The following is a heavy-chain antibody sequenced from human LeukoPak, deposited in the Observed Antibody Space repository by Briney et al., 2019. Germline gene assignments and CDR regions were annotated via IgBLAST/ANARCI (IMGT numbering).Heavy chain of an antibody. Sequence: GGSLRLSCAASGLTFSSYAMHWVRQAPGKGLEYVSSIRSNGGSTYYANSVKGRFTISRDNSKNTLYIQMGSLRAEDVAVYYCARAIYYYDSSGYWGDAFDIWGQGTMVTVSS. CDR3: ARAIYYYDSSGYWGDAFDI. D-gene: IGHD3-22*01. CDR1: GLTFSSYA. J-gene: IGHJ3*02. CDR2: IRSNGGST. V-gene: IGHV3-64*01.